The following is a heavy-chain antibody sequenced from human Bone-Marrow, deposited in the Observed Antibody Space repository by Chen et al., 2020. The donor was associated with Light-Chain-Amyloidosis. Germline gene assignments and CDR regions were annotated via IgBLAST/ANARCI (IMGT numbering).Heavy chain of an antibody. CDR3: AATRLLWFGELSPPTDY. D-gene: IGHD3-10*01. J-gene: IGHJ4*02. CDR1: GGSFSGYY. CDR2: INHSGST. V-gene: IGHV4-34*01. Sequence: QVQLQQWGAGLLKPSETLSLTCAVYGGSFSGYYWSWIRPPPGKGLEWIGEINHSGSTNYNPSLKSRVTISVDTSKNQFSLKLSSVTAADTAVYYCAATRLLWFGELSPPTDYWGQGTLVTVSS.